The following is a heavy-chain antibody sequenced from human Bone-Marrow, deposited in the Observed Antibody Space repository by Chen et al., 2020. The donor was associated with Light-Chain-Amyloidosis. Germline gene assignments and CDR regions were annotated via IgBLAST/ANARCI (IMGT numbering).Heavy chain of an antibody. CDR2: IYPDDSDA. CDR1: GSTFPNYW. D-gene: IGHD5-12*01. CDR3: ARRRDGYNFDY. J-gene: IGHJ4*02. V-gene: IGHV5-51*01. Sequence: EVQLEQSGPEVKKPGESLKISCKVSGSTFPNYWIGWVRRMPGKGLEWMGVIYPDDSDARYSPSFEGQVTISADKSITTAYLQWRSLKASDTAMYYCARRRDGYNFDYWGQGTLVTVSS.